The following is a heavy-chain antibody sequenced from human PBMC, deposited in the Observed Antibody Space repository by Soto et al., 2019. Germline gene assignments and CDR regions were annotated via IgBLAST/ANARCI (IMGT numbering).Heavy chain of an antibody. Sequence: GGSLRLSWAASGFTFSSYGMHWVRQAPGKGLEWVAVISYDGSNKYYADSVKGRFTISRDNSKNTLYLQMNSLRAEDTAVYYCAKDDAPLHMVATAGIDYWGQGTLVTVSS. D-gene: IGHD5-12*01. CDR1: GFTFSSYG. J-gene: IGHJ4*02. CDR3: AKDDAPLHMVATAGIDY. CDR2: ISYDGSNK. V-gene: IGHV3-30*18.